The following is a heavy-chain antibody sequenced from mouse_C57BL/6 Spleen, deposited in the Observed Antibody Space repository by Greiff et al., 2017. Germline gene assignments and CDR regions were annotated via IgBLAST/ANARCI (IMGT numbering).Heavy chain of an antibody. D-gene: IGHD1-1*01. J-gene: IGHJ4*01. CDR1: GYTFTSYW. V-gene: IGHV1-59*01. CDR3: ARGSAVVATNAVDY. CDR2: IDPSDSYT. Sequence: QVQLQQPGAELVRPGTSVKLSCKASGYTFTSYWMHWVKQRPGQGLEWIGVIDPSDSYTNYNQKFKGKATLTVDTSSSTAYMQLSSLTSEDSAVYYCARGSAVVATNAVDYWGQGTTVTVSS.